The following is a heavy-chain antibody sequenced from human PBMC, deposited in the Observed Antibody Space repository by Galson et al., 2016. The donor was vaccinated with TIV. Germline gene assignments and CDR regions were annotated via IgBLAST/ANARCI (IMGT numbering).Heavy chain of an antibody. Sequence: SLRLSCAGSGFTFSNYWISWVRQAPGKGLEWVANIKEDGSAKYYVDSVKGRFTISRDNAANSLYLQMNSLRVEDSAIYFCARRGKAVASIEGWGYGMDVWGQGTTVTVSS. V-gene: IGHV3-7*03. CDR3: ARRGKAVASIEGWGYGMDV. CDR2: IKEDGSAK. J-gene: IGHJ6*02. D-gene: IGHD6-19*01. CDR1: GFTFSNYW.